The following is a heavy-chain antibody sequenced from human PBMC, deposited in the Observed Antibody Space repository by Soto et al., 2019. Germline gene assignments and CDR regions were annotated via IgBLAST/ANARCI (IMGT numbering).Heavy chain of an antibody. V-gene: IGHV3-9*02. CDR3: AKDMAPGGADV. Sequence: GGSLRLSCAVSGTTSTDYGMHWVRQAPGKGLEWVSGVLGDNGQIGYADSVKGRFTSSRDNARHFLYLQMNSLTVEDTALYYCAKDMAPGGADVWGQGTAVTVS. J-gene: IGHJ6*02. CDR1: GTTSTDYG. D-gene: IGHD3-16*01. CDR2: VLGDNGQI.